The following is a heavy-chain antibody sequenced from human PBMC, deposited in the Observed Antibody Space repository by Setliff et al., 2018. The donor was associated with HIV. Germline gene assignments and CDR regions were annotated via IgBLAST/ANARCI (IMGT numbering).Heavy chain of an antibody. CDR2: IYYAGNT. CDR1: GASVSTIDYY. Sequence: SETLSLTCTVSGASVSTIDYYWGWVRQSPRAGLEWIADIYYAGNTYYNPSLKSRATISIDTSRNQFSLKVTSLTAADTAVYYCARHSRTAVPIIDYWGQGTLVTVSS. CDR3: ARHSRTAVPIIDY. V-gene: IGHV4-39*01. J-gene: IGHJ4*02. D-gene: IGHD4-17*01.